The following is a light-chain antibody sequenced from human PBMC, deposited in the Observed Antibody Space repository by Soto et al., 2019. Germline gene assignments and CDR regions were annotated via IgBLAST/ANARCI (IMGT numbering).Light chain of an antibody. J-gene: IGLJ3*02. CDR1: SSDVGGYNS. V-gene: IGLV2-8*01. CDR2: EVT. Sequence: QSALTQPPSASGSPGQSVTISCTGTSSDVGGYNSVSWYQQHPGKAPKLIIYEVTKRPSGVPDRFSGSKSGNTASLTVSGLQADDEADYYCSSHAGIINVVFGGGTQLTVL. CDR3: SSHAGIINVV.